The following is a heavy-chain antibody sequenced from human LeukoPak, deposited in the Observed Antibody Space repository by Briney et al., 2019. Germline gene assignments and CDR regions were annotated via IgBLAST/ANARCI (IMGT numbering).Heavy chain of an antibody. D-gene: IGHD3-3*01. J-gene: IGHJ4*02. CDR3: ARSYDFWSGPFDY. Sequence: SETLSLTCTVSGGSISSSSYYWGWIRQPPGKGLEWIGSIYYSGSTYYNPSLKSRVTISVDTSKNQFSLKLSSVTAADTAVYYSARSYDFWSGPFDYWGQGTLVTVSS. CDR1: GGSISSSSYY. V-gene: IGHV4-39*07. CDR2: IYYSGST.